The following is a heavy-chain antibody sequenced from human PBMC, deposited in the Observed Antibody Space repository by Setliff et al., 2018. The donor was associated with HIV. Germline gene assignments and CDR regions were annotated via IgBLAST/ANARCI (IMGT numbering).Heavy chain of an antibody. D-gene: IGHD3-22*01. CDR1: GYTFTKYG. Sequence: ASVKVSCKTSGYTFTKYGITWVRQAPGQGLEWMGWISANNGNTNYAQKFQGRVTMTTDTSTRTAYMELGNLRSGDTAVYYCARRGYSYVTSGYYYYFDYWGQGTLVTVSS. CDR2: ISANNGNT. CDR3: ARRGYSYVTSGYYYYFDY. J-gene: IGHJ4*02. V-gene: IGHV1-18*01.